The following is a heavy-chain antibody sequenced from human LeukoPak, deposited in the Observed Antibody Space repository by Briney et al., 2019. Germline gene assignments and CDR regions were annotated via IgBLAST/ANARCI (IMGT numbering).Heavy chain of an antibody. V-gene: IGHV3-30*04. D-gene: IGHD4/OR15-4a*01. CDR1: GFTFSSYA. CDR2: ISYDGSHK. CDR3: ARRAGAYSHPYDY. J-gene: IGHJ4*02. Sequence: GGSLRLSCAASGFTFSSYALHWVRQAPGKGLEWVAVISYDGSHKYADSVKGRFTISRDNAKNSLYLQMNSLRAEDTAVYYCARRAGAYSHPYDYWGQGTLVTVSS.